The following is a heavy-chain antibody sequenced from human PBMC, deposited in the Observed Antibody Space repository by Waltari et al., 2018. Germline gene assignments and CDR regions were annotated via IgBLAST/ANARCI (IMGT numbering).Heavy chain of an antibody. V-gene: IGHV1-69*04. CDR2: IIPILGIA. Sequence: QVQLVQSGAEVKKPGSSVKVSCKASGGTFSSYAISWVRQAPGHGLEWMGGIIPILGIANYAQKFQGRVTITADESTSTAYMELSSLRSEDTAVYYCARPPRNYDFWSGYYPFDYWGQGTLVTVSS. D-gene: IGHD3-3*01. CDR3: ARPPRNYDFWSGYYPFDY. J-gene: IGHJ4*02. CDR1: GGTFSSYA.